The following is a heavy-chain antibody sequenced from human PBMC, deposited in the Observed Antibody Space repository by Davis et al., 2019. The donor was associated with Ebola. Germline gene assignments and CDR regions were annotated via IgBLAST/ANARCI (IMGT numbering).Heavy chain of an antibody. J-gene: IGHJ6*02. D-gene: IGHD2-2*01. Sequence: GESLKISCAASGFTFSDYYMSWIRQAPGKGLEWVSYISSSGSTIYYADSVKGRFTISRDNAKNSLYLQMNSLRAEDTAVYYCARGDIVVVPAAIVDYYYYGMDVWGQGTTVTVSS. CDR1: GFTFSDYY. CDR3: ARGDIVVVPAAIVDYYYYGMDV. CDR2: ISSSGSTI. V-gene: IGHV3-11*01.